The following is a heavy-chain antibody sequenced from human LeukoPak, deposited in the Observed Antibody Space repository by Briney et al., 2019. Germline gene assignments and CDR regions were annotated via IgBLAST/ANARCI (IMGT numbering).Heavy chain of an antibody. V-gene: IGHV1-69*06. CDR2: IIPIFGTT. CDR1: GDTFTTYA. Sequence: SVKVSCKASGDTFTTYAINWVRQAPGQGLEWMGRIIPIFGTTNYAQKLQGRVTITADKSTSTAHMELRSLRSEDTAVYYCARGAIRDVYNSSCHYMDVWGKGATPTVSS. D-gene: IGHD5-24*01. J-gene: IGHJ6*03. CDR3: ARGAIRDVYNSSCHYMDV.